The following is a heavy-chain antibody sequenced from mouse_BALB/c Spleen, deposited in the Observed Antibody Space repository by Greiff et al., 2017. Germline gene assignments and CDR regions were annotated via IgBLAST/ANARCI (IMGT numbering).Heavy chain of an antibody. Sequence: EVQLVESGGGLVQPGGSRKLSCAASGFTFSSFGMHWVRQAPEKGLEWVAYISSGSSTIYYADTVKGRFTISRDNPKNTLFLQMTSLRSEDTAMYYCARGDDYDGFAYWGQGTLVTVSA. V-gene: IGHV5-17*02. CDR1: GFTFSSFG. D-gene: IGHD2-4*01. CDR2: ISSGSSTI. CDR3: ARGDDYDGFAY. J-gene: IGHJ3*01.